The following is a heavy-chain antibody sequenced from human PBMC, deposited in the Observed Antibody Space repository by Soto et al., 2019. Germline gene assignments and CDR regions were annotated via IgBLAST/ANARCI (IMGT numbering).Heavy chain of an antibody. Sequence: EVQLLESGGGLVQPGGSLRLSCAASGFTFSSYAMSWVRQAPGKGLEWVSAISGSGGSTYYADSVKGRFTISRDNSKNTLCLQMNSLRAEDTAVYYCAKAGSMTTVTTYSDYWGQGTLVTVSS. CDR2: ISGSGGST. J-gene: IGHJ4*02. CDR1: GFTFSSYA. D-gene: IGHD4-17*01. V-gene: IGHV3-23*01. CDR3: AKAGSMTTVTTYSDY.